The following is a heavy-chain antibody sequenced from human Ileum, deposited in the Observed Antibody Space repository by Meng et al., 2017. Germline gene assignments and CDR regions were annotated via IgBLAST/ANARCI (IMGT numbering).Heavy chain of an antibody. V-gene: IGHV3-53*01. CDR2: IYSGGST. CDR1: GFTVSSNY. Sequence: GESLKISCAASGFTVSSNYMSWVRQAPGKGLEWVSVIYSGGSTYYADSVKGRFTISRDNSRNTLYLQMNSLRADDTAVYYCVREQYECRGHWGQGTLVTVSS. D-gene: IGHD3-22*01. J-gene: IGHJ4*02. CDR3: VREQYECRGH.